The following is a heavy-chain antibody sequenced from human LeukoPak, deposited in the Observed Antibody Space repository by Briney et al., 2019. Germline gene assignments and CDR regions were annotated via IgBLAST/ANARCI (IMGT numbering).Heavy chain of an antibody. CDR3: VKEYHSRGFGAYFDY. CDR2: ISSDGSIK. D-gene: IGHD3-3*01. CDR1: KFTFSHYG. Sequence: GGSLRLSCTASKFTFSHYGMQWVRQTPGKGLEWVAVISSDGSIKVYADSVKGRFTLSRDNSINTVDLQMNSLRAEDTAVYYCVKEYHSRGFGAYFDYWGQGTLVTVSS. V-gene: IGHV3-30*18. J-gene: IGHJ4*02.